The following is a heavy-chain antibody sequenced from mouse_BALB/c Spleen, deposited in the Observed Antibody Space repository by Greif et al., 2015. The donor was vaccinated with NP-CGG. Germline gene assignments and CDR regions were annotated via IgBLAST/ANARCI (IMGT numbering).Heavy chain of an antibody. J-gene: IGHJ4*01. Sequence: EVHLVESGGGLVKPGGSLKLSCAASGFAFSSYDMSWVRQTPEKRLEWVAYIISGGGSTYYPDTVKGRFTISRDNAKNTLYLQMSSLKSEDTAMYYCARYDGYYYYAMDYWGQGTSVTVSS. CDR1: GFAFSSYD. CDR2: IISGGGST. D-gene: IGHD2-3*01. CDR3: ARYDGYYYYAMDY. V-gene: IGHV5-12-1*01.